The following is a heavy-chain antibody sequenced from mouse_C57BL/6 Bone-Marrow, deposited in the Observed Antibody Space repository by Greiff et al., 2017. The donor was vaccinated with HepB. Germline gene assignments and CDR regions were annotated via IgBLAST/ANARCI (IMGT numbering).Heavy chain of an antibody. D-gene: IGHD2-1*01. Sequence: EVQRVESGGDLVKPGGSLKLSCAASGFTFSSYGMSWVRQTPDKRLEWVATISSGGSYTYYPDSVKGRFTISRDNAKNTLYLQMSSLKSEDTAMYYCARQGGLLWYLGAMDYWGQGTSVTVSS. CDR1: GFTFSSYG. V-gene: IGHV5-6*01. CDR2: ISSGGSYT. CDR3: ARQGGLLWYLGAMDY. J-gene: IGHJ4*01.